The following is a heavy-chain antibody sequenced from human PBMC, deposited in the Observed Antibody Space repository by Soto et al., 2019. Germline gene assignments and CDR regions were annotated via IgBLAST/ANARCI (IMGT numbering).Heavy chain of an antibody. CDR3: AKDNYGSGEIGY. CDR1: GFTFDDYA. Sequence: EVQLVDSGGGLVQPGRSLRLSCAASGFTFDDYAMHWVRQAPGKGLEWVSGISWNSGSIGYADSVKGRFTISRDNAKNSLYLQMNSLRAEDTALYYCAKDNYGSGEIGYWGQGTLVTVSS. V-gene: IGHV3-9*01. D-gene: IGHD3-10*01. CDR2: ISWNSGSI. J-gene: IGHJ4*02.